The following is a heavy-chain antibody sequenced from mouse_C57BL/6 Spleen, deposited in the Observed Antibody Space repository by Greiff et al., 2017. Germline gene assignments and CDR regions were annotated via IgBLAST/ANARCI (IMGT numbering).Heavy chain of an antibody. CDR2: ISNLAYSI. J-gene: IGHJ1*03. Sequence: EVKVEESGGGLVQPGGSLKLSCAASGFTFSDYGMAWVRQAPRKGPEWVAFISNLAYSIYYADTVTGRFTISRENAKNTLYLEMSSLRSEDTAMYYCARVITTAHWYFDVWGTGTTVTVSS. D-gene: IGHD1-1*01. CDR3: ARVITTAHWYFDV. V-gene: IGHV5-15*04. CDR1: GFTFSDYG.